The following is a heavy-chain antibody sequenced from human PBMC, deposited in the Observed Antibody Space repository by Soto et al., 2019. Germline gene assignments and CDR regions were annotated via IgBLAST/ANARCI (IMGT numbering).Heavy chain of an antibody. CDR3: ENKRDSTTFHDY. CDR2: ISHSGSV. CDR1: GGSVSNSQYF. J-gene: IGHJ4*01. D-gene: IGHD1-1*01. Sequence: SETLSLTCTVSGGSVSNSQYFWVWLRQTPGKKQERIGTISHSGSVRYNTSINSQVTISVDTSRNQFSMSLPSVTAVVTFFFYFENKRDSTTFHDYCSRGTMVIVSS. V-gene: IGHV4-39*01.